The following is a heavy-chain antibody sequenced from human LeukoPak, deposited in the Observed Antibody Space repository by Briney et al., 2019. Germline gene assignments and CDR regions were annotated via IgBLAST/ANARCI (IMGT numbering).Heavy chain of an antibody. CDR2: IYYSGST. CDR1: GASISSGGYS. J-gene: IGHJ6*03. CDR3: ARTEESGYSYGYFGYYYYMDV. D-gene: IGHD5-18*01. Sequence: SETLSLTCAVSGASISSGGYSWSWIRQPPGKGLEYIGYIYYSGSTNYNPSLKSRVTISVDTSKNQFSLKLSSVTAADTAVYYCARTEESGYSYGYFGYYYYMDVWGKGTTVTVSS. V-gene: IGHV4-61*08.